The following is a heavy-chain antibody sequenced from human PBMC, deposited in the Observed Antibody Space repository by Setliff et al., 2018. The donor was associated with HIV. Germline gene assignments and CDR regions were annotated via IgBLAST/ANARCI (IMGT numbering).Heavy chain of an antibody. CDR3: ARGLGYSSSWYDAFDI. Sequence: SVKVSCKASGGTFSSYAISWVRQAPGQGLEWMGGIIPIFGTANYAQKFQGRVTITADESTSTAYMELSSLRSEDTAVYYCARGLGYSSSWYDAFDIWGQGTMGTFSS. J-gene: IGHJ3*02. CDR2: IIPIFGTA. D-gene: IGHD6-13*01. CDR1: GGTFSSYA. V-gene: IGHV1-69*13.